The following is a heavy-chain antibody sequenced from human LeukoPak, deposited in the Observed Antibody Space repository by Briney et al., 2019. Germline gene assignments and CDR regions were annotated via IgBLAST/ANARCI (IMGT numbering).Heavy chain of an antibody. CDR1: GFTLSNYF. J-gene: IGHJ5*02. D-gene: IGHD2-15*01. Sequence: GGSLRLSCAASGFTLSNYFMHWVRQAPGKGLVWVSRISGDGTTTMYADSVKGRFTISRVNAKNTLYLQMNSLRDEDTAVYYCARRVDATRWFDPWGQGTLVAVSS. V-gene: IGHV3-74*03. CDR2: ISGDGTTT. CDR3: ARRVDATRWFDP.